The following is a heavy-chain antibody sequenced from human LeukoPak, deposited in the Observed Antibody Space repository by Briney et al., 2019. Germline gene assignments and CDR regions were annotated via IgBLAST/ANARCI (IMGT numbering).Heavy chain of an antibody. J-gene: IGHJ6*03. CDR2: INPSAGST. V-gene: IGHV1-46*01. Sequence: GASVKVSCKASGYTFTSYYLHWVRQAPGQGLEWMGIINPSAGSTSYAQKFQGRVTMTRDMSTSTVYMELSSLRSEDTAVYYCARDREWLRFGYYYYMDVWGKGTTVTVSS. CDR1: GYTFTSYY. D-gene: IGHD5-12*01. CDR3: ARDREWLRFGYYYYMDV.